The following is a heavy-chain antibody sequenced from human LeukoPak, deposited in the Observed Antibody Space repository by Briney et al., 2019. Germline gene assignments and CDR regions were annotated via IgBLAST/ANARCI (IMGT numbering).Heavy chain of an antibody. Sequence: PGGSLRLSCAASGFTFSDYYMSWIRQAPGKGLEWVSYISSSGSTIYYADSVKGRFTISRDNAKNSLYLQMNSLRAEDTAVYYCAKDRLYCSSTSCQPPFYYYYYMDVWGKGTTVTVSS. CDR2: ISSSGSTI. V-gene: IGHV3-11*01. CDR1: GFTFSDYY. J-gene: IGHJ6*03. D-gene: IGHD2-2*01. CDR3: AKDRLYCSSTSCQPPFYYYYYMDV.